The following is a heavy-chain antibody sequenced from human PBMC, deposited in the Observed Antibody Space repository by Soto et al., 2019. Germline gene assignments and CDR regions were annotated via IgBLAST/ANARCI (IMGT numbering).Heavy chain of an antibody. CDR1: GGSISSYS. CDR3: ARNYGDDIQHWFDP. J-gene: IGHJ5*02. D-gene: IGHD4-17*01. V-gene: IGHV4-59*01. CDR2: IYYSGST. Sequence: PSETLSLTCTVSGGSISSYSWSWIRQPPGKGLEWIGYIYYSGSTNYIPSLKSRVTISVDTSKNQFSLKLSSVTAADTAVYYCARNYGDDIQHWFDPWGQGTLVTVSS.